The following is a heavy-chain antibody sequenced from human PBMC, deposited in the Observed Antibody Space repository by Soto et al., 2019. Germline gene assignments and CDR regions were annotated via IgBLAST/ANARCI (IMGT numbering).Heavy chain of an antibody. CDR3: AKEIGITMFGVVPYDAFDI. J-gene: IGHJ3*02. D-gene: IGHD3-3*01. Sequence: GGSLRLSCAASGFTFSSYAMSWVRQAPGKGLEWVSAISGSGGSTYYAYSVKGRFTISRDNSKNKLYLQMTSLRAEDTAVYYGAKEIGITMFGVVPYDAFDIWGQGTMVTVSS. CDR2: ISGSGGST. CDR1: GFTFSSYA. V-gene: IGHV3-23*01.